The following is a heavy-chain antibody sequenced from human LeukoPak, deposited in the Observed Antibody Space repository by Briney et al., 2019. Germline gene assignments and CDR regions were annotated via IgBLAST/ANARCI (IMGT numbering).Heavy chain of an antibody. D-gene: IGHD6-13*01. CDR2: ISYDGSNK. V-gene: IGHV3-30-3*01. Sequence: PGRSLRLSCAASGFTFSSYAMHWVRQAPGKGLEWVAVISYDGSNKYYADSVKGRFTISRDNSKNTLYLQMNSLRAEDTAVYYCASGEQLTNDGDLDYWGQGTLVTVSS. CDR3: ASGEQLTNDGDLDY. J-gene: IGHJ4*02. CDR1: GFTFSSYA.